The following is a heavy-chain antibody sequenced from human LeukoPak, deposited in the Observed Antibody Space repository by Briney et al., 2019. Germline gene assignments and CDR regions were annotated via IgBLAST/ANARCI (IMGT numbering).Heavy chain of an antibody. CDR2: IYYSGST. Sequence: SETLSLTCIASGGSISSFSWSWIRQPPGKGLEWVGYIYYSGSTNYNPSLKSRVTISVDTSKKQFSLKLNSVTAADTAVYYCARDPGGWGSYRRRGFDPWGQGTLVTVSS. V-gene: IGHV4-59*01. J-gene: IGHJ5*02. CDR3: ARDPGGWGSYRRRGFDP. CDR1: GGSISSFS. D-gene: IGHD3-16*02.